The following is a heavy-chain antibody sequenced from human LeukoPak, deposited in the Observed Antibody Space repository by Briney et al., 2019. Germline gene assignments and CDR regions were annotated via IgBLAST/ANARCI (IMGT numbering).Heavy chain of an antibody. CDR2: IYPISGAT. Sequence: ASVKVSCKASGYTFTGYYMHWVRQAPGQGLEWTGWIYPISGATNYAQKFQGRVTMTRDTSISTAYMELSRLRSDDTAVYYCARTPYNWNFFDYWGQGTLVTVSS. J-gene: IGHJ4*02. CDR1: GYTFTGYY. V-gene: IGHV1-2*02. CDR3: ARTPYNWNFFDY. D-gene: IGHD1-20*01.